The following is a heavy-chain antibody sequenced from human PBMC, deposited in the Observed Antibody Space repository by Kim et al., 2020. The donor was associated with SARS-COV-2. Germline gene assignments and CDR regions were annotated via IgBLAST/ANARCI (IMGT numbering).Heavy chain of an antibody. V-gene: IGHV3-30-3*01. J-gene: IGHJ4*02. CDR3: ARDRSGSIGRFDY. CDR1: GFTFSSYA. Sequence: GGSLRLSCAASGFTFSSYAMHWVRQAPGKGLEWVAVISYDGSNKYYADSVKGRFTISRDNSKNTLYLQMNSLRAEDTAVYYCARDRSGSIGRFDYWGQGTLVTVSS. CDR2: ISYDGSNK. D-gene: IGHD1-26*01.